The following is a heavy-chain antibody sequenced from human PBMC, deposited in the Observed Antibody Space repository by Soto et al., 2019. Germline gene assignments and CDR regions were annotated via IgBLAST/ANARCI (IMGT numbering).Heavy chain of an antibody. J-gene: IGHJ5*02. Sequence: TLSLTCAVSGGSITSGAYYWTWIRQHPGKGLEWIAYIHYSGRTYYNPSLKSRVTISVDTSNNQFSLKLSSVTATDTAVYYCARYYFDSSGYSNWFDPWGQGTLVTVSS. CDR2: IHYSGRT. V-gene: IGHV4-31*11. CDR3: ARYYFDSSGYSNWFDP. CDR1: GGSITSGAYY. D-gene: IGHD3-22*01.